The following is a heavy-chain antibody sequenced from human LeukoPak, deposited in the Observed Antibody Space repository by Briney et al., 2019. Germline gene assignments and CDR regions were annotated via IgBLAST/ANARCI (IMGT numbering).Heavy chain of an antibody. J-gene: IGHJ4*02. D-gene: IGHD2-21*02. CDR3: ARGGDPDY. CDR1: GFTFRNYN. CDR2: ISRSSRTI. V-gene: IGHV3-48*04. Sequence: QTGGSLRLSCAASGFTFRNYNLNCVRQAPGKGLEWVSYISRSSRTIYYADSVKGRFTISRDNAKNSLYLQMNSLRAEDTAVYYCARGGDPDYWGQGTLVTVSS.